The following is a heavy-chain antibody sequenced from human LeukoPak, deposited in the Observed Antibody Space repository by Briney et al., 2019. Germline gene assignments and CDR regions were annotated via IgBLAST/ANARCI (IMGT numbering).Heavy chain of an antibody. Sequence: PGGSLRLSCSASGFTFSNYAMSWVRQAPGKGLEWVSTITSSGAMTYFADSVKGRFTISRDNSENTLYLRMNSLRAEDTAVYYCAQDYYYMDVWGKGTTVTVSS. V-gene: IGHV3-23*01. CDR2: ITSSGAMT. J-gene: IGHJ6*03. CDR1: GFTFSNYA. CDR3: AQDYYYMDV.